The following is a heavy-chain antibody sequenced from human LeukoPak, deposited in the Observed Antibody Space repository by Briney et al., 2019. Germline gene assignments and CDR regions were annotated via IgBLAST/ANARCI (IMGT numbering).Heavy chain of an antibody. Sequence: GDSLKISCKGSGYSFTSYWIGWVRQMPGKGLEWMGIIYPGDSDTRYSPSFQGQVTISADKSISTAYLQWSSLKASDTAMYYCARQYSSSSSPFDYWGQGTLVTVSS. CDR2: IYPGDSDT. D-gene: IGHD6-6*01. J-gene: IGHJ4*02. V-gene: IGHV5-51*01. CDR1: GYSFTSYW. CDR3: ARQYSSSSSPFDY.